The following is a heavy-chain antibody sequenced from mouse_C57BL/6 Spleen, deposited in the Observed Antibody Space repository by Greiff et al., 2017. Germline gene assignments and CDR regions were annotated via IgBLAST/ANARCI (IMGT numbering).Heavy chain of an antibody. J-gene: IGHJ2*01. D-gene: IGHD1-1*01. Sequence: VQLQQPGAELVRPGSSVKLSCKASGYTFTGYWMHWVKQRPIQGLEWIGNIDPADSETHYAQKFKDKTTLTVDKSSSTAYMQLSSLTSADSAVSYCARSRGLLDYWGQGTTLTVSS. CDR2: IDPADSET. CDR3: ARSRGLLDY. V-gene: IGHV1-52*01. CDR1: GYTFTGYW.